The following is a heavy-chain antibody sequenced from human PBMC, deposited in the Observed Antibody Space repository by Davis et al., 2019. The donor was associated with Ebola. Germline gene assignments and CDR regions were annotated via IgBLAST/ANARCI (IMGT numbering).Heavy chain of an antibody. J-gene: IGHJ4*01. Sequence: SETLSLTCRVSGASIISYYWSWIRQPPGKGLEWIGHIYYSGSTKYNASLKNRVTISLDTSESQFTLKLSTVTAADTAVYYCARDPSPYTGSFQFDYWGHGSLVTVSS. CDR2: IYYSGST. D-gene: IGHD1-26*01. CDR3: ARDPSPYTGSFQFDY. V-gene: IGHV4-59*01. CDR1: GASIISYY.